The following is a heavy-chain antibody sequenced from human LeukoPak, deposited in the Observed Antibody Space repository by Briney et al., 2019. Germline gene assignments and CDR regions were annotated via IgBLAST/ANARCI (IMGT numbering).Heavy chain of an antibody. CDR3: TTDSLVMNY. V-gene: IGHV3-15*01. CDR2: IKSKTDGETT. D-gene: IGHD2-21*01. J-gene: IGHJ4*02. CDR1: GFTFSDYY. Sequence: GGSLRLSCAASGFTFSDYYMSWIRQAPGKGLEWVGRIKSKTDGETTAYGAPVKGRFTISRDDSKNTQYLQMNSLKAEDTAVYYCTTDSLVMNYWGQGTLVTVSS.